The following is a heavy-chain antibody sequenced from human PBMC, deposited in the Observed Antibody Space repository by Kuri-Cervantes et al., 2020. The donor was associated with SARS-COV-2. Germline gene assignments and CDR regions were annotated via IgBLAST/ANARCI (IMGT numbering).Heavy chain of an antibody. CDR2: IVVGSGNT. CDR1: GFTFTSSA. V-gene: IGHV1-58*02. D-gene: IGHD1-7*01. CDR3: AAPITGTTDYYYCYGMDV. Sequence: SVKVSCKAPGFTFTSSAMQWVRQARGQRLEWIGWIVVGSGNTNYAQKFQERVTITRDMSTSTAYMELSSLRSEDTAVYYCAAPITGTTDYYYCYGMDVWGQGTTVTVSS. J-gene: IGHJ6*02.